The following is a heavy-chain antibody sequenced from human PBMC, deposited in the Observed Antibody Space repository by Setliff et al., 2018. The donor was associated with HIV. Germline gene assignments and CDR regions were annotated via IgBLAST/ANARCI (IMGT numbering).Heavy chain of an antibody. CDR2: IYHNGFA. J-gene: IGHJ3*01. V-gene: IGHV4-59*02. CDR1: GDSVTGRW. CDR3: ARHICGTTACYAVDV. D-gene: IGHD2-2*01. Sequence: SETLSLTCTVSGDSVTGRWLSWIRQPPGKGLEWTGNIYHNGFANYNPSLKSRLTISVDTSKNQVSLTLSSVTPADTAVYYCARHICGTTACYAVDVWGSGTMVTVSS.